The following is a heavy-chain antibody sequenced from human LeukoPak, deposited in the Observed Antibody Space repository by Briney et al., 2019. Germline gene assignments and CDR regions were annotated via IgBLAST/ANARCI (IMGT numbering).Heavy chain of an antibody. J-gene: IGHJ4*02. CDR1: GFTFITYG. D-gene: IGHD4-17*01. Sequence: GRSLRLSCAASGFTFITYGMHWVRQAPGKGLEWVAVIWYDGSNKYYADSVKGRFTISRDNSKNTLYLQMNILRAEDTAVYYCARDEPWSGDYLGTAFDYWGPGTLVTVSS. V-gene: IGHV3-33*01. CDR2: IWYDGSNK. CDR3: ARDEPWSGDYLGTAFDY.